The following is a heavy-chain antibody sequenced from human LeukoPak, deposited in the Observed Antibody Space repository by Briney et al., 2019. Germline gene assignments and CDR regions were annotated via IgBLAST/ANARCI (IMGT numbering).Heavy chain of an antibody. J-gene: IGHJ4*02. CDR3: ARDDGSGWHFDY. V-gene: IGHV3-21*01. Sequence: RGSLRLSCAASGFTFSSYSMNWVRQAPGKGLEWVLSISSSSSYIYYADSVKGRFTISRDNAKNSLYLQMNSLRAEDTAVYYCARDDGSGWHFDYWGQGTLVTVSS. CDR1: GFTFSSYS. D-gene: IGHD6-25*01. CDR2: ISSSSSYI.